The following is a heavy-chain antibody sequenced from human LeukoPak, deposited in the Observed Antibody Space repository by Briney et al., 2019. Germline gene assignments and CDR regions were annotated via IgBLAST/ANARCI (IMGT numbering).Heavy chain of an antibody. CDR1: GFTFSSYW. J-gene: IGHJ4*02. CDR2: IKQDGSEK. Sequence: GWSLRLSCAASGFTFSSYWMSWVRQAPGKGLEWVANIKQDGSEKYYVDSVKGRFTISRDNAKNSLYLQMNSLRAEDTAVYYCAKARIAAAGYFDYWGQGTLVTVSS. CDR3: AKARIAAAGYFDY. V-gene: IGHV3-7*03. D-gene: IGHD6-13*01.